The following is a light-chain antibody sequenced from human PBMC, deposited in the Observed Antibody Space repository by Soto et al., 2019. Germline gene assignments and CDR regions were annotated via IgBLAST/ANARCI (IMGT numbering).Light chain of an antibody. CDR3: YQRSNGPLT. Sequence: EIVLTQSPATLSLSPVDRATLSCRASQSVGTYFAWYQQKPGQAPRLLIYDASNRATGIPARFSGSGSGTDFTLTISSLEPEDFAVYSCYQRSNGPLTFGQGTKVEIK. CDR2: DAS. J-gene: IGKJ1*01. CDR1: QSVGTY. V-gene: IGKV3-11*01.